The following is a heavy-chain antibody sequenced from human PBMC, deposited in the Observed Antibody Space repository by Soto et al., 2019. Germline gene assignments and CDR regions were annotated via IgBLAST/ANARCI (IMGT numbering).Heavy chain of an antibody. CDR2: ISSSSSYI. J-gene: IGHJ6*03. CDR3: ARSGDFWSGYYLDYMDV. V-gene: IGHV3-21*01. CDR1: GFTFSSYS. D-gene: IGHD3-3*01. Sequence: GGSLRLSCAASGFTFSSYSMNWVRQAPGKGLEWVSSISSSSSYIYYADSVKGRFTISRDNAKNSLYLQMNSLRAEDTAVYYCARSGDFWSGYYLDYMDVWGKGTTVTVSS.